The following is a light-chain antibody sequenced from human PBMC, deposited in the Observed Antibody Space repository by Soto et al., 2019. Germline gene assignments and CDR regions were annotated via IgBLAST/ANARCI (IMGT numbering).Light chain of an antibody. CDR2: GNS. V-gene: IGLV1-40*01. CDR1: RSNIGAGYD. J-gene: IGLJ1*01. Sequence: QSVLTQPPSVSGAPGQRVTISCTGSRSNIGAGYDVHWYQQLPGTAPKLLIYGNSNRPSGVPDRFSGSKSGTSASLAITGLQADDEADYYCQSYDSSLSCVFGPGTKVTVL. CDR3: QSYDSSLSCV.